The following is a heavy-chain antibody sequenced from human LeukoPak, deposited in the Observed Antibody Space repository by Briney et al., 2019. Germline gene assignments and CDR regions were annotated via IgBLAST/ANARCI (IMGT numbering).Heavy chain of an antibody. CDR1: GGTFSSYA. CDR3: ARDNYYDSSGYPYYFDY. CDR2: IIPIFGTA. J-gene: IGHJ4*02. D-gene: IGHD3-22*01. V-gene: IGHV1-69*13. Sequence: SVKVSCKASGGTFSSYAISWVRQAPGQGLEWMGGIIPIFGTANYAQKFQGRATITADESTSTAYMELSSLRSEDTAVYYCARDNYYDSSGYPYYFDYWGQGTLVTVSS.